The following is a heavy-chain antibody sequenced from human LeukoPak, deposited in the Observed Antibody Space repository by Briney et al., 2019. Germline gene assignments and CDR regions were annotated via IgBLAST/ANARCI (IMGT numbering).Heavy chain of an antibody. J-gene: IGHJ1*01. CDR2: IYYSGTT. Sequence: SETLSLTCTVSGGSISSYYWSWIRQPPGKGLEWIGYIYYSGTTNYNPSLKSRVTISVDTSKNQFSLKLSSVTAADTGVYYCRREDYCSAGSCYSGYFQHWGQGTLVTVSS. D-gene: IGHD2-15*01. CDR1: GGSISSYY. V-gene: IGHV4-59*12. CDR3: RREDYCSAGSCYSGYFQH.